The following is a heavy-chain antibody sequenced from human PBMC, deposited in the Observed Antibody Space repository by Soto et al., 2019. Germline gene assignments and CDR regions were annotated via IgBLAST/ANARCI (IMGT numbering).Heavy chain of an antibody. CDR1: GFTFSDYY. D-gene: IGHD2-2*01. V-gene: IGHV3-11*06. Sequence: GGSLRLSCAASGFTFSDYYMSWIRQAPGKGLEWVSYISSSSSYTNYADSVKGRFTISRDNAKNTLYLQMNSLGAEETAVYFCARDRPDVTVVTGVDQPMFDFWGQGTPVTVSS. CDR3: ARDRPDVTVVTGVDQPMFDF. J-gene: IGHJ4*02. CDR2: ISSSSSYT.